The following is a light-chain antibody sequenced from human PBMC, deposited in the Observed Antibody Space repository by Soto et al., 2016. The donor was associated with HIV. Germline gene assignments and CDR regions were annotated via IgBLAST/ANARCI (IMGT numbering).Light chain of an antibody. Sequence: SFELSQPPSLSVSPGQTASITCSGENLGEKYVCWYQQKPGQSPVLVIHQDSERPSGIPERFSGSNSGNTATLTISGTQAMDEGDYYCQAWDTNTYVIFGGGIKLTVL. CDR2: QDS. J-gene: IGLJ2*01. CDR1: NLGEKY. V-gene: IGLV3-1*01. CDR3: QAWDTNTYVI.